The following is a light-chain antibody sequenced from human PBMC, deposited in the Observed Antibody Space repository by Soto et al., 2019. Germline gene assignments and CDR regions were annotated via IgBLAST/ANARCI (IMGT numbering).Light chain of an antibody. CDR3: QHRANWPLT. V-gene: IGKV3-11*01. CDR1: QSISRY. Sequence: IVLTQSPATVSLSPGERATLSCRASQSISRYLAWYQQKPGQAPRLLIYDAYNRATGIPARFSGSGSGTDFTLTISSLEAEDFAVYYCQHRANWPLTFGGGTKVEIK. J-gene: IGKJ4*01. CDR2: DAY.